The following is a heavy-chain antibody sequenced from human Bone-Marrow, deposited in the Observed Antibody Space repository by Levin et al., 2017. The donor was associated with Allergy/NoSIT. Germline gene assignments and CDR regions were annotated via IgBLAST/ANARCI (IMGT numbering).Heavy chain of an antibody. CDR2: ISGSGGNT. Sequence: GGSLRLSCAASGFIFRNYAMNWVRQAPGKGLEWVSQISGSGGNTHYADSVKGRFTISRHNSKNTLYLQMNSLRVEDTAVYYCAGYDTSAYHSPFDYWGQGTLVTVSS. CDR1: GFIFRNYA. V-gene: IGHV3-23*01. J-gene: IGHJ4*02. CDR3: AGYDTSAYHSPFDY. D-gene: IGHD3-22*01.